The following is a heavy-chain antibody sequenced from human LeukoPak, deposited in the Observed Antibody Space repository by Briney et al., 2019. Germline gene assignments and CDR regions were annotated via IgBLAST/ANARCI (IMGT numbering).Heavy chain of an antibody. J-gene: IGHJ4*02. V-gene: IGHV4-30-2*01. D-gene: IGHD2/OR15-2a*01. Sequence: SQTLSLTCAVSGGSISSGGYSWSWIRQPPGKGLEWIGYIYHSGSTYYNPSLKSRVTISVDRSKNQFSLKLSSVTAADTAVYYCARVRQNSLFDYWGQGTLVTVSS. CDR1: GGSISSGGYS. CDR2: IYHSGST. CDR3: ARVRQNSLFDY.